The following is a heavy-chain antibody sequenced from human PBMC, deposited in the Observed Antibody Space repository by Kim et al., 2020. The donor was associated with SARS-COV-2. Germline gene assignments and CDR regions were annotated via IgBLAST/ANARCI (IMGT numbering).Heavy chain of an antibody. V-gene: IGHV3-21*01. CDR3: ARDFRGYSYGLGY. CDR2: ISSSSSYI. D-gene: IGHD5-18*01. J-gene: IGHJ4*02. Sequence: GGSLRLSCAASGFTFSSYSMNWVRQAPGKGLEWVSSISSSSSYIYYADSVKGRFTISRDNAKNSLYLQMNSLRAEDTAVYYCARDFRGYSYGLGYWGQGILVTVSS. CDR1: GFTFSSYS.